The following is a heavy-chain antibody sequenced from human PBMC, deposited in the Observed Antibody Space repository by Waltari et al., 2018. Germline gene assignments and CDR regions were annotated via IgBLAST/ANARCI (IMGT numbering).Heavy chain of an antibody. V-gene: IGHV4-34*01. CDR3: ARDYSSSWYYFDY. CDR2: INHSGST. J-gene: IGHJ4*02. D-gene: IGHD6-13*01. Sequence: QVQLQQWGAGLLKPSETLSLTCAVYGGSFSGYYWSWIRQPPGKGLEWIGEINHSGSTNYNPSLKSRVTISVDTSKNQFSLKLSSVTAADTAVYYCARDYSSSWYYFDYWGQGTLVTVSS. CDR1: GGSFSGYY.